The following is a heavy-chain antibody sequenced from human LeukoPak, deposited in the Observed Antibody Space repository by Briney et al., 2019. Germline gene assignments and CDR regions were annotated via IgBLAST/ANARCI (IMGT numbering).Heavy chain of an antibody. J-gene: IGHJ4*02. Sequence: ASVKVSCKASGYTFTSYGISWVRQAPGQWLEWMGWISAYNGNTNYAQKLQGRVTMTTDTSTSTAYMELRSLRSDDTAVYYCARAPRGQLAPTYYFDYWGQGTLVTVSS. CDR3: ARAPRGQLAPTYYFDY. CDR1: GYTFTSYG. CDR2: ISAYNGNT. D-gene: IGHD6-6*01. V-gene: IGHV1-18*01.